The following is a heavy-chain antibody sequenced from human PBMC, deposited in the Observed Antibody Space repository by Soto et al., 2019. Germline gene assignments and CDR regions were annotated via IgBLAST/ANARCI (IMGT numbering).Heavy chain of an antibody. J-gene: IGHJ3*02. CDR1: GYRFTSYW. Sequence: PGESLKISCKGSGYRFTSYWSGWVRQMPGKGLEWMGIIYPGDSDTRYSPSFQGQVTISADKSISTAYLQWSSLKASDTAMNYCARHARSIAARPGVRAFDIWGQGTMVTVSS. CDR3: ARHARSIAARPGVRAFDI. CDR2: IYPGDSDT. V-gene: IGHV5-51*01. D-gene: IGHD6-6*01.